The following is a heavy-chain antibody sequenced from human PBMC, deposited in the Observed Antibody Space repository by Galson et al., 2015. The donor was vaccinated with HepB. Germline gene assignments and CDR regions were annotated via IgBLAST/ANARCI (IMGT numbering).Heavy chain of an antibody. D-gene: IGHD1-26*01. Sequence: SVKVSCKASGGTFSSYAISWVRQAPGQGLEWMGGIIPIFGTANYAQKFQGRVTITADESASTAYMELSSLRSEDTAVYYCARDTVGAPLGFDPWGQGTLVTVSS. V-gene: IGHV1-69*13. CDR1: GGTFSSYA. CDR3: ARDTVGAPLGFDP. CDR2: IIPIFGTA. J-gene: IGHJ5*02.